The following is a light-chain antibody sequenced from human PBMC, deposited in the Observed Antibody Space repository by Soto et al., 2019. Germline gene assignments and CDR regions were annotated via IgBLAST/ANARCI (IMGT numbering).Light chain of an antibody. CDR1: QGIGDT. CDR3: QHYVTWPLT. Sequence: VVMTQSPSSLSVTPVERSTISCRASQGIGDTLAWYQHKPGQTPRLLIYDTSIRATGVRGRFSGSRSGEEFTLTISSLQSEDFTVYYCQHYVTWPLTFGGGTKVYIK. J-gene: IGKJ4*01. V-gene: IGKV3-15*01. CDR2: DTS.